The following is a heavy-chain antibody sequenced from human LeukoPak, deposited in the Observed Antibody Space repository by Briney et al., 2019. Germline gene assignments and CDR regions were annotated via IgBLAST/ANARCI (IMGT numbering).Heavy chain of an antibody. V-gene: IGHV1-18*01. CDR1: GYTFTIYG. CDR2: ISAYNGNT. Sequence: ASVTVSCKASGYTFTIYGISWVRQAPGQGLEWMGWISAYNGNTNYAQKLQGRVTMTTDTSTSTAYMELRSLRSDDTAVYYCARDNWITIFGVVTNKGFDPWGQGTLVTVSS. CDR3: ARDNWITIFGVVTNKGFDP. J-gene: IGHJ5*02. D-gene: IGHD3-3*01.